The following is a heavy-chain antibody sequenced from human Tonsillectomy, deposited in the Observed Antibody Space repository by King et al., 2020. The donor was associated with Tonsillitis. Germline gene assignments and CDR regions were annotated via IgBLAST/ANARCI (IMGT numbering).Heavy chain of an antibody. D-gene: IGHD3-16*01. Sequence: QVQLVESGAEVKKPGASVKVSCKASDYTFTNYGIIWVRQAPGQGLEWMGWISAYNGNTNYAQKVQGRVTMTTDTSTSTAYMELRSLKSDDTAVYYCARVGPRRGVSHFGMDVWGQGTTVTVSS. CDR2: ISAYNGNT. CDR3: ARVGPRRGVSHFGMDV. V-gene: IGHV1-18*01. CDR1: DYTFTNYG. J-gene: IGHJ6*02.